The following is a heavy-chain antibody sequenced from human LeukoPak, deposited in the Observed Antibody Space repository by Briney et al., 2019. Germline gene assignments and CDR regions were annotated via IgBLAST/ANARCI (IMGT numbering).Heavy chain of an antibody. CDR1: GFTFSSYA. CDR2: ISSSSSTI. Sequence: GGSLRLSCAASGFTFSSYAMSWVRQAPGKGLEWVSYISSSSSTIYYADSVKGRFTISRDNAKNSLYLQMNSLRAEDTAVYYCARVGYYYDADYWGQGTLVTVSS. J-gene: IGHJ4*02. D-gene: IGHD3-22*01. CDR3: ARVGYYYDADY. V-gene: IGHV3-48*01.